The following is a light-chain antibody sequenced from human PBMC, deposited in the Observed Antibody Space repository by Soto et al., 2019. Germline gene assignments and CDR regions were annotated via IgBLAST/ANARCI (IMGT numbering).Light chain of an antibody. CDR3: QQYDNPALT. CDR1: QGISNY. J-gene: IGKJ4*01. V-gene: IGKV1-33*01. CDR2: EAS. Sequence: DIQMTQSPSSLSESVGDRVTITCEASQGISNYLNWYQQKSGKAPKLLIYEASNLETGVPSRFSGSGSGTDFTFTISSLQPEDIATYYCQQYDNPALTFGGGTKVEIK.